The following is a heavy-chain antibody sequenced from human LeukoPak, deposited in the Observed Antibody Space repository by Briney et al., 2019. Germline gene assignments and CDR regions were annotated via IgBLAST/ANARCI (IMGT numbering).Heavy chain of an antibody. D-gene: IGHD2-2*01. CDR3: AKGPANSRYYFDY. V-gene: IGHV3-23*01. CDR1: GFTFSSYS. CDR2: ISGSGGST. Sequence: GGSLRLSCAASGFTFSSYSMSWVRQAPGKGLEWVSAISGSGGSTYYADSVKGRSTISRENSKNTLYLQMNSLRAEDTAVYYCAKGPANSRYYFDYWGQGTLVTVSS. J-gene: IGHJ4*02.